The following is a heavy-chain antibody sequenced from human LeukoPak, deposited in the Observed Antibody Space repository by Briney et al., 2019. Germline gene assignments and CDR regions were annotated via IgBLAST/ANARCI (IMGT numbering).Heavy chain of an antibody. V-gene: IGHV5-51*01. D-gene: IGHD2-15*01. Sequence: GEPLKISCKGSGYSFTSYWIAWVRQMPGKGLECMGIIYPGDSDTKYSPSFQGQVTLSADKSISTAYLQWSSLKASDTAMYYCARQSHYCSGGTCYSYYFDYWGQGTLVTVSS. CDR1: GYSFTSYW. CDR3: ARQSHYCSGGTCYSYYFDY. J-gene: IGHJ4*02. CDR2: IYPGDSDT.